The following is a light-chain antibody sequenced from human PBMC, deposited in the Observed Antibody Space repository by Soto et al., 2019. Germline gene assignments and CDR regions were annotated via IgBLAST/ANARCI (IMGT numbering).Light chain of an antibody. CDR1: SFNIGSNT. CDR3: SSYAGNNIV. Sequence: QSVLTQPPSASGTPGQRVIISCSGSSFNIGSNTVNWYQHLPGTAPKLLIHTNNQRPSGVPGRFSGSKSGNTASLTVSGLQTEDDANYYCSSYAGNNIVFGTGTKVTVL. CDR2: TNN. J-gene: IGLJ1*01. V-gene: IGLV1-44*01.